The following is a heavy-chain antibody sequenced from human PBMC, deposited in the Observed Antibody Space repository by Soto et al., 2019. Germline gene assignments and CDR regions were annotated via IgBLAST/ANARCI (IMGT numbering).Heavy chain of an antibody. CDR3: PKDYSTRCMDV. V-gene: IGHV3-30*18. J-gene: IGHJ6*02. D-gene: IGHD5-18*01. Sequence: ESGGGVVQPGRSLRLSCAASGFTVGSYGMHWVRQAPGKGLEWVAVISNDGSNKYYADSVKGRFTISRDTSKNTLYLQMNSLRAEDTAVYYCPKDYSTRCMDVWGQGTTVTVSS. CDR2: ISNDGSNK. CDR1: GFTVGSYG.